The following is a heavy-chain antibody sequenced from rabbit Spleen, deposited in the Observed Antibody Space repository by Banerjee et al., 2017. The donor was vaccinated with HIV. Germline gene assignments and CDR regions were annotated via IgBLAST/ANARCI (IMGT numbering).Heavy chain of an antibody. CDR3: ARDTGTSFSTYGMDL. Sequence: QSLEESGGGLVKPGAYLTLTCKASGFSFNSGYDMCWVRQAPGKGLEWIACIGAGSSGSTYSATWAKGRFTISKTSSTTVTLQMTSLTAADTATYFCARDTGTSFSTYGMDLWGQGTLVTVS. V-gene: IGHV1S40*01. D-gene: IGHD8-1*01. CDR1: GFSFNSGYD. CDR2: IGAGSSGST. J-gene: IGHJ6*01.